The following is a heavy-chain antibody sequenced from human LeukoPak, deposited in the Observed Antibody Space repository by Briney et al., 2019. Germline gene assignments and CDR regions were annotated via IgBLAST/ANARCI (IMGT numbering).Heavy chain of an antibody. D-gene: IGHD6-19*01. V-gene: IGHV3-21*01. Sequence: PGGSLRLSCAASGFTFSSYSMNWVRQAPGKGLEWVSSISRSSSYIYYADSVKGRFTISRDNAKNSLYLQMNSLRAEDTAVYYCARTYSSGWYAFYYWGQGTLVTVSS. CDR1: GFTFSSYS. CDR2: ISRSSSYI. CDR3: ARTYSSGWYAFYY. J-gene: IGHJ4*02.